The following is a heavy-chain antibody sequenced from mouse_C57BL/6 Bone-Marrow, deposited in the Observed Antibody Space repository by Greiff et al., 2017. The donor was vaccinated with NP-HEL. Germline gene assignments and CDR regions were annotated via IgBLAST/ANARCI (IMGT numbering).Heavy chain of an antibody. J-gene: IGHJ1*03. V-gene: IGHV5-16*01. D-gene: IGHD4-1*01. CDR2: INYDGSST. CDR1: GFTFSDYY. Sequence: EVKLVESEGGLVQPGSSMKLSCTASGFTFSDYYMAWVRQVPEKGLEWVANINYDGSSTYYLDSLKSRFIISRDNAKNILYLQMSSLKSEDTATYYCARAAGTRWYFDVWGTGTTVTVSS. CDR3: ARAAGTRWYFDV.